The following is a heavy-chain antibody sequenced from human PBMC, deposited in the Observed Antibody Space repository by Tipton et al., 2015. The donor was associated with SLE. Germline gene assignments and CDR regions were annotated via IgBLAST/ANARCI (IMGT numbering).Heavy chain of an antibody. CDR1: GGSISSGGYY. CDR3: ARRANWGQIDY. Sequence: TLSLTCTVSGGSISSGGYYWSWIRQHPGKGLEWIGYIYYSGSTYYNPSHKSRVTISVDTSKNQFSLKLSSVTAADTAVYYCARRANWGQIDYWGQGTLVTVSS. D-gene: IGHD7-27*01. V-gene: IGHV4-31*03. J-gene: IGHJ4*02. CDR2: IYYSGST.